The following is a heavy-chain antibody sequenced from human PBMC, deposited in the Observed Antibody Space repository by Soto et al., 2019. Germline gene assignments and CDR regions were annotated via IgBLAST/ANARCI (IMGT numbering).Heavy chain of an antibody. CDR3: ARDGHGMDV. V-gene: IGHV4-61*01. CDR2: IFFTGSA. Sequence: TVSGGSVSTGSYDWSWIRQPPGKGLEWIGKIFFTGSAHYNPSLRNRVTMSVDTSKDQFSLTLTSVTAADTAVYYCARDGHGMDVWGQGTTVTV. CDR1: GGSVSTGSYD. J-gene: IGHJ6*02.